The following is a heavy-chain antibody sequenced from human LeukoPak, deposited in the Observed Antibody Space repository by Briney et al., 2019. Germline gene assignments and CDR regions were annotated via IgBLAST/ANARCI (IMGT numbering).Heavy chain of an antibody. D-gene: IGHD2-15*01. CDR3: ARHGDGGLHY. CDR1: GGSISSYY. V-gene: IGHV4-59*08. J-gene: IGHJ4*02. Sequence: SETLSLTCTVSGGSISSYYWSWIRQPPGKGLEWIGYISYSGSTNYNPSLKSRVSISVDTSKNQFSLKLSSVTAADTAVYYCARHGDGGLHYWGQGTLVTVSS. CDR2: ISYSGST.